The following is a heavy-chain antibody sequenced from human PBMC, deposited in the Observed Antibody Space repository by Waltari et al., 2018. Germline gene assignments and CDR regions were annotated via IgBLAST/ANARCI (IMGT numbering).Heavy chain of an antibody. CDR3: ARAPIGADNWFDP. CDR2: IIPLIGAT. V-gene: IGHV1-69*08. J-gene: IGHJ5*02. CDR1: GGTFSDYT. D-gene: IGHD5-12*01. Sequence: QVQLIQSGAEVKKPGSSVKVSCKASGGTFSDYTFSWVRQAPGQGLEWMGRIIPLIGATNYAQKFQDRVTITADKSTSTAYMELSSLMSEDTALYYCARAPIGADNWFDPWGQGTLVTVSS.